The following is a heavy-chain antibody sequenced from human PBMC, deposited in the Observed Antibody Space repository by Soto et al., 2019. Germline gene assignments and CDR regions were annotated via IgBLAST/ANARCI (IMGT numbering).Heavy chain of an antibody. D-gene: IGHD1-7*01. J-gene: IGHJ6*02. CDR2: TMPVLSTP. CDR1: GGTFSTSA. Sequence: QVQLVQSGAEVKKPGSSVKVSCKSSGGTFSTSALSWVRQAPGQGLEWVGGTMPVLSTPDDAQKFQGRVTITADESTTTTCLVLTGLRAAYTAVSYCASEKDRQQLGGNYFYMLDVWGQGTAITVSS. CDR3: ASEKDRQQLGGNYFYMLDV. V-gene: IGHV1-69*12.